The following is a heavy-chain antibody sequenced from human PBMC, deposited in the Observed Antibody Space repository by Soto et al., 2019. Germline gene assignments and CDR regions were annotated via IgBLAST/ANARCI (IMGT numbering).Heavy chain of an antibody. CDR1: GDSISSSHW. CDR3: AKAGGTIFGVVDRQYYGMDV. Sequence: SETLSLTCAVSGDSISSSHWWTWVRQPPEKGLEWIGEIHHSGHTNYNPSLKGRFTISRDNSKNTLYLQMNSLRAEDTAVYYCAKAGGTIFGVVDRQYYGMDVWGQGTTVTVSS. CDR2: IHHSGHT. D-gene: IGHD3-3*01. V-gene: IGHV4-4*02. J-gene: IGHJ6*02.